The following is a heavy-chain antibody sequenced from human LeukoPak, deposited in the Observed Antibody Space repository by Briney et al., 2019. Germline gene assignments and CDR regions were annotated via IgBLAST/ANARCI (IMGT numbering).Heavy chain of an antibody. V-gene: IGHV3-23*01. CDR2: ITGSGGTT. D-gene: IGHD6-6*01. CDR3: AKDPRPMYSSSPQLPIDP. CDR1: GFTFSSYA. Sequence: GGSLRLSCAASGFTFSSYAMSWVRQAPGKGLEWVSTITGSGGTTFYADSVKGRFTISRDNSKNTLYLQMNSLRAEDTAVYYCAKDPRPMYSSSPQLPIDPWGQGTLVTVSS. J-gene: IGHJ5*02.